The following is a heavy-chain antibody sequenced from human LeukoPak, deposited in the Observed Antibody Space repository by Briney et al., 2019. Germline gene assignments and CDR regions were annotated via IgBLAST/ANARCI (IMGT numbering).Heavy chain of an antibody. V-gene: IGHV5-51*01. J-gene: IGHJ3*01. CDR1: GYRFTSYW. CDR2: IYPSDSDT. D-gene: IGHD3-16*01. CDR3: ARRRLAQESIRPGIDAFDV. Sequence: GESLKISCKGSGYRFTSYWIGWVRQMPGKGLEWMGIIYPSDSDTRYSPSFQGQVTMAADKSISTAYLHLKASDTAIYYCARRRLAQESIRPGIDAFDVWGQGTVVTVSA.